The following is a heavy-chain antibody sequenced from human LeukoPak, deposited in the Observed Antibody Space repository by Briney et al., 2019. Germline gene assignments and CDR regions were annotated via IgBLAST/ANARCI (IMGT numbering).Heavy chain of an antibody. Sequence: SETLSLTCAVYGGSFSGYYWSWLRQPPGKGLEWIGEINHSGSTNYNPSLKSRVTISVDTSKNQFSLKLSSVTAADTAVYYCARGRYCSSTSCYPYYFDYWGQGTLVTVSS. J-gene: IGHJ4*02. V-gene: IGHV4-34*01. CDR2: INHSGST. CDR3: ARGRYCSSTSCYPYYFDY. CDR1: GGSFSGYY. D-gene: IGHD2-2*01.